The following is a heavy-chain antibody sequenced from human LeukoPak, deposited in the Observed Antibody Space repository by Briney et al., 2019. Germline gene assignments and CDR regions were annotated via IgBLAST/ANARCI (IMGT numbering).Heavy chain of an antibody. J-gene: IGHJ6*02. V-gene: IGHV4-39*01. CDR3: ARQRNRGMDV. CDR2: IYYSGGT. Sequence: PSETLSLTCTVSGGSISSSSYYWGWIRQPPGKGLEWIGSIYYSGGTYYNPSLKSRVTISVDTSKNQFSLKLSSVTAADTAVYYCARQRNRGMDVWGQGTTVTVSS. CDR1: GGSISSSSYY.